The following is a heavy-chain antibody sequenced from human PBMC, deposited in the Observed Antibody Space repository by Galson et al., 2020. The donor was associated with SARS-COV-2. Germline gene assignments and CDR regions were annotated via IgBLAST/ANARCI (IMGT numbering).Heavy chain of an antibody. Sequence: GESLKISCAASGFTFSSYAMSWVRQAPGKGLEWVSAISGSGGSTYYADSVKGRFTISRDNSKNTLYLQMNSLRAEDTAVYYCAKAYYYDSSGYYARGQGTLVTVSS. D-gene: IGHD3-22*01. CDR3: AKAYYYDSSGYYA. CDR2: ISGSGGST. V-gene: IGHV3-23*01. J-gene: IGHJ4*02. CDR1: GFTFSSYA.